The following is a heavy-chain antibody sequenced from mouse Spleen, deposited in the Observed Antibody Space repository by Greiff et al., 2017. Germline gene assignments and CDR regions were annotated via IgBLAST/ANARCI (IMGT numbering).Heavy chain of an antibody. J-gene: IGHJ2*01. CDR1: GYTFTDYY. Sequence: VQVVESGAELARPGASVKLSCKASGYTFTDYYINWVKQRTGQGLEWIGEIYPGSGNTYYNEKFKGKATLTADKSSSTAYMQLSSLTPEDSAVYFCARFAHDYFDYWGQGTTLTVSS. CDR2: IYPGSGNT. CDR3: ARFAHDYFDY. V-gene: IGHV1-77*01.